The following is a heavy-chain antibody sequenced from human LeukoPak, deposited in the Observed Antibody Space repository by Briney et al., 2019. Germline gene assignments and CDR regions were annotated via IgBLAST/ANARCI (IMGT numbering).Heavy chain of an antibody. D-gene: IGHD1-26*01. CDR3: ARVWGAIDY. CDR1: GYTFTSYY. CDR2: MNPKSGNT. Sequence: ASVKVSCKASGYTFTSYYMHWVRQATGQGLEWMGWMNPKSGNTGSAQRFQGRVTMTRDTSISTAYMGLSSLRSEDTAVYYCARVWGAIDYWGQGTLVTVSS. J-gene: IGHJ4*02. V-gene: IGHV1-8*02.